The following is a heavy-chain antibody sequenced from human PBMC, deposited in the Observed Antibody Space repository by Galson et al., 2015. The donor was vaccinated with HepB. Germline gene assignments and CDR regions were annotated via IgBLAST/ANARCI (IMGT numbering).Heavy chain of an antibody. CDR1: GFTFSAYW. CDR2: VKTDGSIT. V-gene: IGHV3-74*01. Sequence: SLRLSCAASGFTFSAYWMHWVCQVPGKGLVWVSRVKTDGSITSYADSVKGRFTISRDNAKNTLYLQMNSLRAEDTAVYYCARVGYTGSHDLWYWGPGTLVTVSS. D-gene: IGHD1-26*01. CDR3: ARVGYTGSHDLWY. J-gene: IGHJ4*02.